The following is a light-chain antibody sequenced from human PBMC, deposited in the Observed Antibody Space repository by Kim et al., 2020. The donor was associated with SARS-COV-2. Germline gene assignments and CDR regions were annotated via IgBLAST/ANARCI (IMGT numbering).Light chain of an antibody. CDR1: QDIKKS. J-gene: IGKJ3*01. CDR2: DTS. V-gene: IGKV1-33*01. CDR3: QQSDNLPLT. Sequence: ASVGDRVTVTCQASQDIKKSLNWFQQKPGKAPKLLIYDTSNLDVGVPLRFSGSGSGTHFTLTISGLQPEDVATYYCQQSDNLPLTFGPGTKVDIK.